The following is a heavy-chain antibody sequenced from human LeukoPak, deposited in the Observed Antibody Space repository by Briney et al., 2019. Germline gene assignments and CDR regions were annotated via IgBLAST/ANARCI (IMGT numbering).Heavy chain of an antibody. CDR1: GYTFSSYA. Sequence: GASVKVSCKASGYTFSSYAISWVRQAPGQGLEWMGGIIPIFGTANYGQKFQGRVTITADKSTSTAYMELSSLRSEDTAVYYCAKGGAMIVGLPFDYWGQGTLVTVSS. V-gene: IGHV1-69*06. J-gene: IGHJ4*02. CDR3: AKGGAMIVGLPFDY. D-gene: IGHD3-22*01. CDR2: IIPIFGTA.